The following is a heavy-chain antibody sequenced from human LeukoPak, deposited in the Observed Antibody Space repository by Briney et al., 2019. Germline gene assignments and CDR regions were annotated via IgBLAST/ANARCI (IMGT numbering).Heavy chain of an antibody. CDR3: ARDLGYSYGNYYYYGMDV. V-gene: IGHV3-11*06. D-gene: IGHD5-18*01. CDR2: ISSGTINHS. CDR1: GFIFGDYY. J-gene: IGHJ6*02. Sequence: PGGSLRLSCKASGFIFGDYYMNWIRQAPGKGLECLSYISSGTINHSNYADSVKGRFTISRDNARNSLYLQMNSLRGEDTAVYYCARDLGYSYGNYYYYGMDVWGQGTTVTVSS.